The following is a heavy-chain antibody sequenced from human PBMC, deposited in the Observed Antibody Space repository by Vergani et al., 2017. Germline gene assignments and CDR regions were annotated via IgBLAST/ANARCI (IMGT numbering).Heavy chain of an antibody. CDR3: ARVMRFLYNRFDP. J-gene: IGHJ5*02. V-gene: IGHV3-33*01. D-gene: IGHD1-14*01. CDR2: TWYDGNNK. CDR1: GFTFNQYS. Sequence: QVQLVESGGGVVQPGRSLRLSCAASGFTFNQYSMHWVRQAPGKGLEWVAVTWYDGNNKQYADSVKGRFTISRDNSKSTMYLQMNSLRDEETGVYYCARVMRFLYNRFDPWGQGTLVTVSS.